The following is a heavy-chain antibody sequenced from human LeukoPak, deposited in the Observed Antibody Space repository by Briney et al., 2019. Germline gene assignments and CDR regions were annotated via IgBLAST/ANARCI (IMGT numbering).Heavy chain of an antibody. D-gene: IGHD1-1*01. CDR1: GFTFSSYG. J-gene: IGHJ4*02. Sequence: PGGSLRLSCAASGFTFSSYGMHWVRQAPGKGLEWVADISHDGGSTYYADSVKGRFTISRDNSKTTLYLQMNSLRAEDTAVYYCAREGTGIHFDYWGQGTLVTVSS. V-gene: IGHV3-30*19. CDR3: AREGTGIHFDY. CDR2: ISHDGGST.